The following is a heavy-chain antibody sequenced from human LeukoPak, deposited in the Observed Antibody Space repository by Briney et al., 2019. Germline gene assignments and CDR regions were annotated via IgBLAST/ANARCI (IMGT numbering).Heavy chain of an antibody. Sequence: SETLSLTCAVSGGSISSYYWSWIRQPPGKGLEWIGFFYYSGSTNYNPSLESRVTISVDTSKNHFSLKLSSVTAADTAVYYCARGPGGYSYGYYFDYWGQGTLVTVSS. J-gene: IGHJ4*02. CDR1: GGSISSYY. V-gene: IGHV4-59*01. D-gene: IGHD5-18*01. CDR3: ARGPGGYSYGYYFDY. CDR2: FYYSGST.